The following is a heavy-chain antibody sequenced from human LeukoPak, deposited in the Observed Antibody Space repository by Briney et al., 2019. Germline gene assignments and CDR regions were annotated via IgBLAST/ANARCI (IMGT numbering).Heavy chain of an antibody. J-gene: IGHJ4*02. Sequence: SEALSLTCTVSGYPISSGYYWGWIRQPPGKGLEWIGSIYHSGSTYYNPSLKSRVTISVDTSKNQFSLKLSSVTAADTAVYYCASRIVVVPAAPLYYFDYWGQGTLVTVSS. CDR1: GYPISSGYY. D-gene: IGHD2-2*01. CDR2: IYHSGST. V-gene: IGHV4-38-2*02. CDR3: ASRIVVVPAAPLYYFDY.